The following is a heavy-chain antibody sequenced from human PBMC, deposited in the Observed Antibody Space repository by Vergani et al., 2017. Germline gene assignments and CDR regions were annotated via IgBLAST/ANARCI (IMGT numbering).Heavy chain of an antibody. CDR3: SRGRGYSFGYSDY. J-gene: IGHJ4*02. CDR1: GFTFSSYG. Sequence: VQLVESGGGVVQPGRSLRLSCAVSGFTFSSYGMHWVRQAPGKGLEWVAFIRNKAYGGTTEYAASVKGRFTISRDDSKRLAYLQLSGLKTEDTAVYFCSRGRGYSFGYSDYWGQGTLVTVSS. D-gene: IGHD5-18*01. V-gene: IGHV3-49*04. CDR2: IRNKAYGGTT.